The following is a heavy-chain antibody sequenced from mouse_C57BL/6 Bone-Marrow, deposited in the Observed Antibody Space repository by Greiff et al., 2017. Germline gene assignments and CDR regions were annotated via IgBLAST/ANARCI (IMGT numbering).Heavy chain of an antibody. Sequence: QVQLQQSGAELARPGASVKLSCKASGYTFTSYGISWVKQSTGQGLEWIGEIYPRSGNTYYNEKFKGKATLTADKSSSTAYMELRSLTSEDSAVXFCARERMMVYDGPFAYWGQGTLVTVSA. CDR1: GYTFTSYG. D-gene: IGHD2-3*01. CDR2: IYPRSGNT. J-gene: IGHJ3*01. V-gene: IGHV1-81*01. CDR3: ARERMMVYDGPFAY.